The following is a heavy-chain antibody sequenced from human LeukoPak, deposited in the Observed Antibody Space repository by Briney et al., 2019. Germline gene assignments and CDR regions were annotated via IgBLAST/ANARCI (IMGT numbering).Heavy chain of an antibody. CDR3: AIGITYYYDSSGYYFY. J-gene: IGHJ4*02. CDR1: GGSISSSSYY. CDR2: IYYSGST. Sequence: SETLSLTCTVSGGSISSSSYYWGWIRQPPGKGLEWIGSIYYSGSTYYNPSLKSRVTISVDTSKNQFSLKLSSVTAADTAVYYCAIGITYYYDSSGYYFYWGQGTLVTVSS. V-gene: IGHV4-39*01. D-gene: IGHD3-22*01.